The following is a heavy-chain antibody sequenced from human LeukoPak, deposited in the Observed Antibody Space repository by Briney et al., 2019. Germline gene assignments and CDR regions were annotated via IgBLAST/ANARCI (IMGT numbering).Heavy chain of an antibody. Sequence: PSEILSLTCTVSSDSVNTASYYWNWIRQPPGKGLEWIGYIFYSGNTNYNPSLKSRVTISIDTSQNQFSLKLSSVTAADTAVYYCARGRYYSSGSDKLDPWGQGTLVTVSS. V-gene: IGHV4-61*01. D-gene: IGHD3-10*01. CDR2: IFYSGNT. J-gene: IGHJ5*02. CDR3: ARGRYYSSGSDKLDP. CDR1: SDSVNTASYY.